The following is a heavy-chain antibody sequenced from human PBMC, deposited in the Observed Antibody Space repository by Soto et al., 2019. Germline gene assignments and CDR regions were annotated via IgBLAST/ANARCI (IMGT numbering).Heavy chain of an antibody. CDR3: TKEKSVMYSGYDAFDV. CDR2: ITSGGNT. V-gene: IGHV3-48*03. D-gene: IGHD5-12*01. Sequence: GGSLRLSCVASGFTFSDYEMNWVRQAPGKGLEWVAHITSGGNTMYTDSVEGRFTISRDDADNSLYLQMNNLRGEDTALYHCTKEKSVMYSGYDAFDVWGRGTMVTVSS. CDR1: GFTFSDYE. J-gene: IGHJ3*01.